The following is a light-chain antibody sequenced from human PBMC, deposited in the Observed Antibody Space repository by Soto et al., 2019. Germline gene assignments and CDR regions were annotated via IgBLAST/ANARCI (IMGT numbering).Light chain of an antibody. V-gene: IGKV1-5*01. Sequence: DIQMTQSPSTLSASVGDRVTITCRASQNISSWLAWYQQRPGKVPNLLIWDTSKLQSGVPSRFSGSGSGTEYTLTIASLQRDDFATYWCQQYDEYHRTFGGGTKVELK. CDR1: QNISSW. CDR3: QQYDEYHRT. J-gene: IGKJ4*01. CDR2: DTS.